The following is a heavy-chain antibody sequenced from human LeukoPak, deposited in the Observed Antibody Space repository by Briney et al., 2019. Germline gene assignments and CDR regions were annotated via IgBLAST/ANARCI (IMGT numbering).Heavy chain of an antibody. Sequence: PGESLKISCKGSGYSFTSYWIGLVRQMPGKGLEWMGIIYPGDSDTRYSPSFTGQVTISAEKSISTAYRQWSSLKASDTAMYSCATDCSSTRCYAWDAFDIWGEGTMVTVSS. D-gene: IGHD2-2*01. CDR2: IYPGDSDT. CDR1: GYSFTSYW. V-gene: IGHV5-51*01. J-gene: IGHJ3*02. CDR3: ATDCSSTRCYAWDAFDI.